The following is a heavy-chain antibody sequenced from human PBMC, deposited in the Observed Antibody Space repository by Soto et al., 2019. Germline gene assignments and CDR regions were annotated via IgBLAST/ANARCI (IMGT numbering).Heavy chain of an antibody. D-gene: IGHD6-13*01. CDR2: IYWNDDK. Sequence: GSGPTLVNHRQTLTLTCTFSGFSLSTSGVGVGWIRQPPGKALEWLALIYWNDDKRYGPSLKSRLTITKDTSKNQVVLTMTNMDPVDTATYYCAHRLSSPCFDYWGQGTLVTVSS. V-gene: IGHV2-5*01. CDR3: AHRLSSPCFDY. CDR1: GFSLSTSGVG. J-gene: IGHJ4*02.